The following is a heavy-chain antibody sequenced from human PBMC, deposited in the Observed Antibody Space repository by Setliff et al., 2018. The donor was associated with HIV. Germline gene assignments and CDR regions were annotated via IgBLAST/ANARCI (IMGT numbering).Heavy chain of an antibody. Sequence: PGGSLRLSCAASGFTLGFTFTNYWMGWVRQATGKGLEWVANINQNGREKYYVDCVNGRFTIPRDNAKDSLYLQMNSLRGEDTAVYYCAGSRGYFVKAEWGQGTLVTVSS. D-gene: IGHD3-22*01. CDR1: GFTLGFTFTNYW. CDR2: INQNGREK. J-gene: IGHJ4*02. V-gene: IGHV3-7*01. CDR3: AGSRGYFVKAE.